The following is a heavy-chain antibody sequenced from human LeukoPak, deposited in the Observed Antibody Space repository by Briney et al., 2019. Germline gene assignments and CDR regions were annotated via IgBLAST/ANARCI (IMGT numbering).Heavy chain of an antibody. D-gene: IGHD4-17*01. J-gene: IGHJ4*02. Sequence: SETLSLTCTVSGGSISSSSYYWGWIRQPPGKGLEWIGYIYYSGSTNYNPSLKSRVTISVDTSKNQFSLKLSSVTAADTAVYYCARERYGDYDFDYWGQGTLVTVSS. CDR1: GGSISSSSYY. V-gene: IGHV4-61*01. CDR3: ARERYGDYDFDY. CDR2: IYYSGST.